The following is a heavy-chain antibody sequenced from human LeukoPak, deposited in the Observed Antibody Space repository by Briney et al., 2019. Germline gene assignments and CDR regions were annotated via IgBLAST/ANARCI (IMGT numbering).Heavy chain of an antibody. CDR3: AREKSNTNDFWSGLWNYYYYMDV. D-gene: IGHD3-3*01. V-gene: IGHV4-4*07. CDR1: GGSFSSYY. J-gene: IGHJ6*03. CDR2: IYTSGST. Sequence: PSETLSLTCTVSGGSFSSYYWSWIRQPAGKGLEWIGRIYTSGSTNYNPSLKSRVTVSGDTSKNQFSLKLNSVTAADTAVYYCAREKSNTNDFWSGLWNYYYYMDVWGKGTTVTVSS.